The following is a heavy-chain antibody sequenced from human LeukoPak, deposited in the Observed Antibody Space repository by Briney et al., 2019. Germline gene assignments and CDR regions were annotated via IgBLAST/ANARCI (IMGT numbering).Heavy chain of an antibody. V-gene: IGHV4-34*01. CDR3: ARPQRRYCSGGSCSHPFDY. J-gene: IGHJ4*02. Sequence: PSETLSLTCAVYGGSFSGYYWSWIRQPPGKGLEWIGEINHSGSTNYNPSLKSRVTISVDTSKNQFSLKLSSVTAADTAVYYCARPQRRYCSGGSCSHPFDYWGQGTLVTVSS. CDR1: GGSFSGYY. D-gene: IGHD2-15*01. CDR2: INHSGST.